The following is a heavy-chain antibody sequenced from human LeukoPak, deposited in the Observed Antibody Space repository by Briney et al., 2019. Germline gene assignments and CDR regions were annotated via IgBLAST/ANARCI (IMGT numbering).Heavy chain of an antibody. CDR2: INPNSGGT. Sequence: ASVKVSCKASGYTFTGYYMHWARQAPGQGLEWMGWINPNSGGTNYAQKFQGWVTMTRDTSISTAYMELSRLRSDDTAVYYCARERYFDGTGYYGMDVWGQGTTVTVSS. V-gene: IGHV1-2*04. D-gene: IGHD3-9*01. J-gene: IGHJ6*02. CDR3: ARERYFDGTGYYGMDV. CDR1: GYTFTGYY.